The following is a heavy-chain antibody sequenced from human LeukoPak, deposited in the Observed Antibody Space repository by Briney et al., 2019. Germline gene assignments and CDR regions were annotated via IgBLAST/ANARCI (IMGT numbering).Heavy chain of an antibody. CDR2: ISGSGGST. CDR3: AKDSEAARRFDY. CDR1: GFTLSSYA. Sequence: PGGSLRLSCAASGFTLSSYAMSWVRQAPGKGLEWVSAISGSGGSTYYADSVKGRFTISRDNSKNTLYLQMNSLRAEDTAVYYCAKDSEAARRFDYWGQGTLVTVSS. D-gene: IGHD6-6*01. V-gene: IGHV3-23*01. J-gene: IGHJ4*02.